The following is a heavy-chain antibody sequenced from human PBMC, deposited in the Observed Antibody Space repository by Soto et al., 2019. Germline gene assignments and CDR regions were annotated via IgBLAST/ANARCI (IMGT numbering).Heavy chain of an antibody. CDR1: GFTFSNYW. CDR2: IKGDEITT. V-gene: IGHV3-74*01. CDR3: ARGLYGAYGQDF. Sequence: GGSLRLSCAASGFTFSNYWIHWVRQAPGKGLVWVSRIKGDEITTNYADSVKGRFTISRDNAKNTVFLQMHSLRAEDTALYYCARGLYGAYGQDFWGQGTVVTVSS. D-gene: IGHD4-17*01. J-gene: IGHJ4*03.